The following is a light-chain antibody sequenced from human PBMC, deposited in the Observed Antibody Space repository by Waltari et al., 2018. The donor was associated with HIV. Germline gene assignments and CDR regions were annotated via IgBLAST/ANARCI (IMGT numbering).Light chain of an antibody. CDR3: SSYAGSNNLV. V-gene: IGLV2-8*01. CDR2: EVS. Sequence: QSALTQPPSASGSPGQSVTISCTGTSSDVGGYKYVSWYQQHPGKAPKLLIYEVSKRPPGVPDRFSGSKSGNTASLTVSGLQAEDEADYYCSSYAGSNNLVFGTGTKVTVL. CDR1: SSDVGGYKY. J-gene: IGLJ1*01.